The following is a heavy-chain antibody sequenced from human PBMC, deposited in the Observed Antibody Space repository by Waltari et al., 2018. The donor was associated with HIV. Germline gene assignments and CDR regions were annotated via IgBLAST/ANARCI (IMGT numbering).Heavy chain of an antibody. CDR1: GFSFSDVW. J-gene: IGHJ4*02. D-gene: IGHD2-15*01. V-gene: IGHV3-15*01. Sequence: EVQLVESGGGLVKPGGSLRLSCVASGFSFSDVWMTWVRRAPGKGRGWLGRIKRRIDGESTDYITSVKGRFTISRDDSINTLYLQMNRLETEDTAVYYCATGDCGGGSCHFFDWWGQGTLVTVSS. CDR3: ATGDCGGGSCHFFDW. CDR2: IKRRIDGEST.